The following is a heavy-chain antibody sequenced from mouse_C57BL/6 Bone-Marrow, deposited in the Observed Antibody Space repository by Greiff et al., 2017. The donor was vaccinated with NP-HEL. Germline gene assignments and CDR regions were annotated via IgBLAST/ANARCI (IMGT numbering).Heavy chain of an antibody. CDR1: GFTFSSYA. Sequence: EVKLMESGGGLVKPGGSLKLSCAASGFTFSSYAMSWVRQTPEKRLEWVATISDGGSYTYYPDNVKGRFTISRDHAKNTLYLQMRHLKSEDTASDDCARDPDCGSSYGCDAMDYGGQGASVTVSS. CDR2: ISDGGSYT. J-gene: IGHJ4*01. V-gene: IGHV5-4*01. D-gene: IGHD1-1*01. CDR3: ARDPDCGSSYGCDAMDY.